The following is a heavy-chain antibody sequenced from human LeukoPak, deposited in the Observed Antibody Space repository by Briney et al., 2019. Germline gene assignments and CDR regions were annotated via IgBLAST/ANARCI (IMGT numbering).Heavy chain of an antibody. J-gene: IGHJ4*02. D-gene: IGHD1-1*01. Sequence: GGSLRLSCAASGSTFSSYEMNWVRRAPGKGLEWVSYISSSGSTISYADSVKGRFTISRDNAKNSLYLQMNSLRAEDTAAYYCARGGGRTTGTTTRFHYWGQGTLVTVSS. CDR3: ARGGGRTTGTTTRFHY. CDR2: ISSSGSTI. CDR1: GSTFSSYE. V-gene: IGHV3-48*03.